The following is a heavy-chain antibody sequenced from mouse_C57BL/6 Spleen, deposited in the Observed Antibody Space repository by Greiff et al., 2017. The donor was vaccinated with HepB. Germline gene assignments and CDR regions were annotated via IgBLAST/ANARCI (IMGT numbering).Heavy chain of an antibody. V-gene: IGHV1-50*01. CDR3: ARHDRGDY. D-gene: IGHD3-1*01. J-gene: IGHJ4*01. Sequence: VQLQQSGAELVKPGASVKLSCKASGYTFTSYWMQWVKQRPGQGLEWIGEIDPSDSYTNYNQKFKGKATLTVDTSSSTAYMQLSSLTSEDSAVYYCARHDRGDYWGQGTSVTVSS. CDR2: IDPSDSYT. CDR1: GYTFTSYW.